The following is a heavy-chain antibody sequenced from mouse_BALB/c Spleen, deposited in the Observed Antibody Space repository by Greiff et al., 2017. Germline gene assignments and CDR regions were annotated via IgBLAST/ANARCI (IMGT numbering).Heavy chain of an antibody. CDR3: ARPLLSTTVVEGFDY. Sequence: EVKVVESGGDLVKPGGSLKLSCAASGFTFSSYGMSWVRQTPDKRLEWVATISSGGSYTYYPDSVKGRFTISRDNAKNTLYLQMSSLKSEDTAMYYCARPLLSTTVVEGFDYWGQGTLVTVSA. V-gene: IGHV5-6*01. CDR2: ISSGGSYT. D-gene: IGHD1-1*01. CDR1: GFTFSSYG. J-gene: IGHJ3*01.